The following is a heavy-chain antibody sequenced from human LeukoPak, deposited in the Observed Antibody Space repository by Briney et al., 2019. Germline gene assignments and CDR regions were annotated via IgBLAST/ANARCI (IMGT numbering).Heavy chain of an antibody. V-gene: IGHV1-24*01. J-gene: IGHJ4*02. CDR2: FDPEDGET. Sequence: GASVKVSCKVSGYTLTELSMHWVRQAPGKGPEWMGGFDPEDGETIYAQKFQGRVTMTEDTSTDTAYMELSSLRSEDTAVYYCSTVPPPPHGYIWGSYRKVPPADWGQGTLVTVSS. D-gene: IGHD3-16*02. CDR1: GYTLTELS. CDR3: STVPPPPHGYIWGSYRKVPPAD.